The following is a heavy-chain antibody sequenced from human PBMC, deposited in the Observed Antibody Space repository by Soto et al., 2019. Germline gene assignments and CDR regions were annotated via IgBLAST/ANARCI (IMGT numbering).Heavy chain of an antibody. Sequence: SETLSLTCIVPGDSITSYNWSWLRQPPGKGLEWIGFIYYTGYRGSASYNPSLKGRGTISMDTSKNQFSLKVNSLTAADTAMYYCARHKYSSSWFFDSWGQGTQVTAPQ. CDR1: GDSITSYN. V-gene: IGHV4-59*01. D-gene: IGHD6-13*01. CDR2: IYYTGYRGSA. J-gene: IGHJ4*02. CDR3: ARHKYSSSWFFDS.